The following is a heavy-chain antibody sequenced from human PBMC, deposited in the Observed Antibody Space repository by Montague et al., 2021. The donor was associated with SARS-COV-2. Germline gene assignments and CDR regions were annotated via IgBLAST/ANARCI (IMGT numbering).Heavy chain of an antibody. CDR3: ARMTTVVTLRYYYYYGMDV. D-gene: IGHD4-23*01. CDR2: IDWDDDK. Sequence: PALVKPTQTLTLTCTFSGFSLSTSGMCVSWIRQPPGKALEWLALIDWDDDKYYSTSLKTRLTISKDTSKNQVVLTMTNMDPVDTATYYCARMTTVVTLRYYYYYGMDVWGQGTTVTVSS. V-gene: IGHV2-70*01. CDR1: GFSLSTSGMC. J-gene: IGHJ6*02.